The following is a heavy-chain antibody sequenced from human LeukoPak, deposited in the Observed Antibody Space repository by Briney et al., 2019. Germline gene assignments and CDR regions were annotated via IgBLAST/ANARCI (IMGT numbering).Heavy chain of an antibody. J-gene: IGHJ4*02. V-gene: IGHV3-21*01. D-gene: IGHD5-12*01. CDR3: ARGSAATSYVYYFDY. CDR1: GFTFSSYS. CDR2: ISSSSSYI. Sequence: GGSLKLSCAASGFTFSSYSMNWVRQAPGKGLEWVSSISSSSSYIYYADSVKGRFTISRDNAKNSLYLQMNSLRAEDTAVYYCARGSAATSYVYYFDYWGQGTLVTVSS.